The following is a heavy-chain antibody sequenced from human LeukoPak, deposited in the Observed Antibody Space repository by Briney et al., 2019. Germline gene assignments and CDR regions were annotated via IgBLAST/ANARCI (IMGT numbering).Heavy chain of an antibody. CDR1: GYYISSGYY. Sequence: SETLSLTCTVSGYYISSGYYWGWIRQPPGKGLEWIGYIYYSGSTNYNPSLKSRVTISVDTSKNQFSPKLSSVTAADTAVYYCARRGIAVAGNDYWGQGTLVTVSS. V-gene: IGHV4-38-2*02. D-gene: IGHD6-19*01. CDR3: ARRGIAVAGNDY. J-gene: IGHJ4*02. CDR2: IYYSGST.